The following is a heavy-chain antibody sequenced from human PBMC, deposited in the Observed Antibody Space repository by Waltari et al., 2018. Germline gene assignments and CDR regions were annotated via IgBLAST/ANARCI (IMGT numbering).Heavy chain of an antibody. J-gene: IGHJ3*02. CDR1: GFTFSSYG. CDR2: IWYDGSNK. V-gene: IGHV3-30*18. Sequence: QVQLVESGGGVVQPGRSLRLSCAASGFTFSSYGMHWVRQAPGKGLEWVAVIWYDGSNKYYADSVKGRFTISRDNSKNTLYLQMNSLRAEDTAMYYCAKVYSSGYYYVNAFDIWGQGTMVTVSS. D-gene: IGHD3-22*01. CDR3: AKVYSSGYYYVNAFDI.